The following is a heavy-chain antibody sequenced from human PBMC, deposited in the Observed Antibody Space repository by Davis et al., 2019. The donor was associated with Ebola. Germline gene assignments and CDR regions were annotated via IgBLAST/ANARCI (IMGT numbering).Heavy chain of an antibody. J-gene: IGHJ4*01. CDR3: ARGPTVITRGADFDF. Sequence: GGSLRLSCAASEFTFSTYWMSWVRQAPGKGLEWVAIVSDDGSKTHYADSVKGRFSISRDDSRNTLYLQMRGLRHADTAVYFCARGPTVITRGADFDFWGHGTLVTVSS. V-gene: IGHV3-30*03. CDR1: EFTFSTYW. CDR2: VSDDGSKT. D-gene: IGHD4-23*01.